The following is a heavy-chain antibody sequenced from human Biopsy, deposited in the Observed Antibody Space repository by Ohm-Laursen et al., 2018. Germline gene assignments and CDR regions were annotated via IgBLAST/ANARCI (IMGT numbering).Heavy chain of an antibody. CDR2: INAKTGDT. Sequence: ASVKVSCKASGYTFTGYHVHWVRQAPGQGLEWMGWINAKTGDTNYAQKFQGRVTMTRDTSIGTAYVDLSSLRSDDTAVYYYTRGGYYYDSLAYYYWFDPWGQGTLVTVSS. D-gene: IGHD3-22*01. J-gene: IGHJ5*02. CDR3: TRGGYYYDSLAYYYWFDP. CDR1: GYTFTGYH. V-gene: IGHV1-2*02.